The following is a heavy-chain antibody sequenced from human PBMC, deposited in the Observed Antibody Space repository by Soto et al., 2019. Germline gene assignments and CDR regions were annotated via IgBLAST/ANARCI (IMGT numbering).Heavy chain of an antibody. V-gene: IGHV1-69*13. CDR2: IIPIFGTA. CDR1: GGSFSSYA. CDR3: ASFSPAYYYDSSGYSNDAFDI. J-gene: IGHJ3*02. D-gene: IGHD3-22*01. Sequence: GASVKVSCKASGGSFSSYAISWVRQAPGQGLEWMGGIIPIFGTANYAQKFQGRVTITADESTSTAYMELGSLRSEDTAVYYCASFSPAYYYDSSGYSNDAFDIWGQGTMVTVSS.